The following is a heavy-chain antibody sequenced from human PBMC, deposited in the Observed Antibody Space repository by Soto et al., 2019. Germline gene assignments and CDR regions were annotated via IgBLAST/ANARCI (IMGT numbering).Heavy chain of an antibody. CDR2: INAGNGNT. CDR3: ARGTRDYDFWSGYSYYYYYMDV. J-gene: IGHJ6*03. Sequence: ASVKVSCKASGYTFTSYAMHWVRQAPGQRLEWMGWINAGNGNTKYSQKFQGRVTITRDTSASTAYMELSSLRSEDTAVYYCARGTRDYDFWSGYSYYYYYMDVWGKGTTVTVS. V-gene: IGHV1-3*01. D-gene: IGHD3-3*01. CDR1: GYTFTSYA.